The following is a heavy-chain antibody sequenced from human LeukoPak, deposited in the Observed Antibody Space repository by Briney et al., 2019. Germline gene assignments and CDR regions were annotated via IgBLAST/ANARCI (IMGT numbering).Heavy chain of an antibody. CDR2: MNPNSGNT. CDR1: GYTFTSYD. J-gene: IGHJ4*02. V-gene: IGHV1-8*03. D-gene: IGHD3-3*01. Sequence: GASVKVSCKASGYTFTSYDINWVRQATGQGLEWMGWMNPNSGNTGYAQKFQGRVTITRNTSISTAYMELTSLRSEDTAVYYCVRGSYDFWSGYSYYFDYWGQGTLVTVSS. CDR3: VRGSYDFWSGYSYYFDY.